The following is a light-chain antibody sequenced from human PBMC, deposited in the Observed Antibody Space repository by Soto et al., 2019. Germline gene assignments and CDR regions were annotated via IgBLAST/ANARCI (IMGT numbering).Light chain of an antibody. CDR1: SSNIGAGYD. CDR3: QSYDSSLSAL. V-gene: IGLV1-40*01. Sequence: QSALTQPPSVSGAPGQRVTISCTGSSSNIGAGYDVHWYQQLPGTAPKLLIYGNSNRPSGVPDRFSGSKSGTSASLAITGLQAEYEADYYGQSYDSSLSALFGGGTKLTVL. CDR2: GNS. J-gene: IGLJ3*02.